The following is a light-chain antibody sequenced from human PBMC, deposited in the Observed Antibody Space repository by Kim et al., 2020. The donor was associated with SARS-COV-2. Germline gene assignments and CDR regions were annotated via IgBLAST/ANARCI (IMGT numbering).Light chain of an antibody. CDR2: EDI. J-gene: IGLJ2*01. V-gene: IGLV3-1*01. CDR3: QTWHSSIAI. CDR1: KLGNKD. Sequence: SVSPGQTATITCSGYKLGNKDTYWYHQRPGQSPVVVIYEDIKRPSGVPERFSGSSSGNTATLTITETQALDEADYYCQTWHSSIAIFGGGTKL.